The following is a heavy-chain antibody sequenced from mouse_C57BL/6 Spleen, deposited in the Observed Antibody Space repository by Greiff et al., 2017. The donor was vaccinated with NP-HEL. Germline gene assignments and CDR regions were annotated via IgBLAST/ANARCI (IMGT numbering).Heavy chain of an antibody. Sequence: QVHVKQPGTELVKPGASVKLSCKASGYTFTSYWMHWVKQRPGQGLEWIGNINPSNGGTNYNEKFKSKATLTVDKSSSTAYMQLSSLTSEDSAVYYCAREAYYGSTNYAMDYWGQGTSVTVSS. D-gene: IGHD1-1*01. CDR1: GYTFTSYW. J-gene: IGHJ4*01. V-gene: IGHV1-53*01. CDR2: INPSNGGT. CDR3: AREAYYGSTNYAMDY.